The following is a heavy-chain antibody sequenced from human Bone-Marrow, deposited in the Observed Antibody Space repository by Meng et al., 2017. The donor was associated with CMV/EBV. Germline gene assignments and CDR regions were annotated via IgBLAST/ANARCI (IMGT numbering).Heavy chain of an antibody. CDR3: ARESEWVGAFDI. CDR2: LNPNSGGT. Sequence: ASVKVSCKASGYTFTGYYMHWVRQAPGQGLELMGWLNPNSGGTNYAQKFQGRVTMTRDTSISTAYMELSRLRSDDTAVYYCARESEWVGAFDIWGQGTMVTVSS. V-gene: IGHV1-2*02. CDR1: GYTFTGYY. D-gene: IGHD3-3*01. J-gene: IGHJ3*02.